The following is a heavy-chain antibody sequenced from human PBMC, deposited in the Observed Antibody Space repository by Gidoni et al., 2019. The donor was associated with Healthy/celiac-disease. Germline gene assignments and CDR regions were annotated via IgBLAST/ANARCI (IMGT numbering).Heavy chain of an antibody. Sequence: QVQLVQSGAEVKKPGSSVKVSCTASGGTFSSYAISWVRQAPGQGLEWMGRILPILGIANYAQKSQGRVTMTADKSTSTAYRELSSLRSEDTAVYDCARGLTVDYYYYYGMDVWGQGTTVTVSS. V-gene: IGHV1-69*04. CDR2: ILPILGIA. CDR3: ARGLTVDYYYYYGMDV. CDR1: GGTFSSYA. J-gene: IGHJ6*02. D-gene: IGHD2-21*01.